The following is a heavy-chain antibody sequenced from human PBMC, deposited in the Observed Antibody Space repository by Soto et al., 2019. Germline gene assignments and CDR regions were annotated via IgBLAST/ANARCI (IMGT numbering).Heavy chain of an antibody. CDR1: GFTFSSYG. CDR3: AKDSDREYFQH. V-gene: IGHV3-23*01. D-gene: IGHD3-10*01. Sequence: EVQLLESGGTLVQPGGSLRLSCAASGFTFSSYGLSWVRQTPEKGLEWVSGISASGGGAYYANSAKGRFTISRDNSENTLYLQMNRLRAEDTAVYYCAKDSDREYFQHWGQGTLVSVSS. CDR2: ISASGGGA. J-gene: IGHJ1*01.